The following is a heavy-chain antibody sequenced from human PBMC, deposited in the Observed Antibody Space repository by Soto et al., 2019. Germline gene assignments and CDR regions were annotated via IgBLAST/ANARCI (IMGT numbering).Heavy chain of an antibody. CDR2: IIPIFGTA. D-gene: IGHD1-20*01. CDR1: GGTFSSYA. J-gene: IGHJ5*02. Sequence: SVKVSCKASGGTFSSYAISWVRQAPGQGLEWMGGIIPIFGTANYAQKFQGRVTITADKSTSTAYMELSSLRSGDTAVYYCAREPYNWNDVNWFDPWGQGTLVTGSS. V-gene: IGHV1-69*06. CDR3: AREPYNWNDVNWFDP.